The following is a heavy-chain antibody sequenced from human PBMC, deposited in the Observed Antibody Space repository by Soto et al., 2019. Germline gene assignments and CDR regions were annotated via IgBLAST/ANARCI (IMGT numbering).Heavy chain of an antibody. CDR3: ARINWDRGYYYYGMDV. CDR2: IYYSGST. Sequence: LSLTCTVSGGSISSYYWSWIRQPPGKGLEWIGYIYYSGSTNYNPSLKSRVTISVDTSKNQFSLKLSSVTAADTAVYYCARINWDRGYYYYGMDVWGQGTTVTVSS. J-gene: IGHJ6*02. CDR1: GGSISSYY. V-gene: IGHV4-59*01. D-gene: IGHD1-1*01.